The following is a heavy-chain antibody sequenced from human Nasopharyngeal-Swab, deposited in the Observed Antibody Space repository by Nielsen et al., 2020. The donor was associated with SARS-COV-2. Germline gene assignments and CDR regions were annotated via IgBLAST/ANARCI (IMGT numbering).Heavy chain of an antibody. V-gene: IGHV3-23*01. Sequence: GESLKISCAASGFPFSSYAMSWVRQAPGKGLEWVSAISGSGGSTYYADSVKGRFTISRDNSKNTLYLQMNSLRAEDTAVYYCAKALRGDAFDIWGQGTMVTVSS. CDR2: ISGSGGST. CDR3: AKALRGDAFDI. J-gene: IGHJ3*02. CDR1: GFPFSSYA.